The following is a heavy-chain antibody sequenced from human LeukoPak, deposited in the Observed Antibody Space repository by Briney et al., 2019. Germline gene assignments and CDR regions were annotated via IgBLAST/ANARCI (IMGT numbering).Heavy chain of an antibody. CDR3: ARVHAVATLGS. V-gene: IGHV4-34*01. J-gene: IGHJ4*02. CDR1: GGSFSGYY. Sequence: SETLSLTCAVYGGSFSGYYWSWIRQPPGKGLEWIGEINHSGSTNYNPSLKSRVTISVDTSKNQFSLKLSSVTAADTAVYYCARVHAVATLGSWGQGTLVTVSS. D-gene: IGHD6-19*01. CDR2: INHSGST.